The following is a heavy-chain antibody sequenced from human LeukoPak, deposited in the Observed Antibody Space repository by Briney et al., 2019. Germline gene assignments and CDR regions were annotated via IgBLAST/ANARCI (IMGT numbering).Heavy chain of an antibody. J-gene: IGHJ4*02. D-gene: IGHD1-1*01. V-gene: IGHV4-59*01. CDR3: ATGLTTGTTFDY. CDR1: GGSISSYY. Sequence: ETLSLTCTVSGGSISSYYWSWIRQPPGKGLEWIGYIYYSGSTNYNPPLKSRVTISVDTSKNQFSLKLSSVTAADTAVYYCATGLTTGTTFDYWGQGTLVTVSS. CDR2: IYYSGST.